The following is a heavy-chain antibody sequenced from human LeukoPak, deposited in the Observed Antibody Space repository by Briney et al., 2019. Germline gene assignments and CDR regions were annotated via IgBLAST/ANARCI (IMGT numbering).Heavy chain of an antibody. CDR1: GYSFTSYW. D-gene: IGHD5-18*01. CDR3: ARRGEAMDPFDY. CDR2: IYPGDSDT. Sequence: GESLKISCKDSGYSFTSYWIGWVRQMPGKGLEWMGCIYPGDSDTRYGPSFQGQVTISADKSINTAYLQWSSLKASDTAIYYCARRGEAMDPFDYWGQGTLVTVSS. V-gene: IGHV5-51*01. J-gene: IGHJ4*02.